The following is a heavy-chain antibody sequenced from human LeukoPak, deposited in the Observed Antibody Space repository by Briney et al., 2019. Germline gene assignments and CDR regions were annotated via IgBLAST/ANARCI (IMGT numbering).Heavy chain of an antibody. CDR2: IYYSGIT. J-gene: IGHJ5*02. CDR3: ARGPRVWFGELHNWFDP. V-gene: IGHV4-61*01. Sequence: PSETLSLTCAVSGGSVSSGNYYWSWIRQPLGKGLEWIGYIYYSGITNYNPSLKSRVTISVDTSKNQFSLKLSSVTAADTAVYYCARGPRVWFGELHNWFDPWGQGTLVTVSS. CDR1: GGSVSSGNYY. D-gene: IGHD3-10*01.